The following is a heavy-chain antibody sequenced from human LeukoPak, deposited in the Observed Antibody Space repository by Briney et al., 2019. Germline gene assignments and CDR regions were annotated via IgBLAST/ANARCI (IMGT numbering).Heavy chain of an antibody. CDR3: ASEDAHEDDSTSINPFDP. Sequence: SETLSLTCTVSGGSISSSSYYWGWIRQPPGKGLEWIGSIYYSGSTYYNPSLKSRVTISVDTSKNQFSLKLSSVTAADTAVYYCASEDAHEDDSTSINPFDPWGQGTLVAVSS. CDR1: GGSISSSSYY. V-gene: IGHV4-39*07. J-gene: IGHJ5*02. CDR2: IYYSGST. D-gene: IGHD1-1*01.